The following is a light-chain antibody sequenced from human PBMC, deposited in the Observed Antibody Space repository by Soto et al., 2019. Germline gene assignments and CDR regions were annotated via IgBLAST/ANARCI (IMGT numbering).Light chain of an antibody. J-gene: IGKJ1*01. CDR3: QQYNNWHQT. CDR1: QSVSSN. V-gene: IGKV3-15*01. Sequence: EIVMTQSPATLSVSPGERATLSCRASQSVSSNLAWYQQKPGQAPRLLIYGASTRATGIPARFSGSGSGTGFPLTISSLQSEDFAVYYCQQYNNWHQTFVQGTKVEIK. CDR2: GAS.